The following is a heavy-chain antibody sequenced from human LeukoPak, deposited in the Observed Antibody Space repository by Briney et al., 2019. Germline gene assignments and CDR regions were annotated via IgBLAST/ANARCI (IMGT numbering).Heavy chain of an antibody. V-gene: IGHV1-8*03. CDR3: AIRPSCSSNSCYRDRPFDY. CDR1: GYTFTSYD. CDR2: MNPNSGNT. Sequence: ASLKVSCKASGYTFTSYDINWVRQATGQGLEWMGWMNPNSGNTGYALKFQGRVTITRNTSISTAYMELNSLRSEDTAVYYCAIRPSCSSNSCYRDRPFDYWGQGTLVTVSS. D-gene: IGHD2-2*01. J-gene: IGHJ4*02.